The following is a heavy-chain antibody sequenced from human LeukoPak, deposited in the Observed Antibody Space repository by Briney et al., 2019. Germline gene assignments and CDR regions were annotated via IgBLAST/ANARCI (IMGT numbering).Heavy chain of an antibody. CDR2: ISYDGSNK. Sequence: GGSLRLSCAASGFTFSSYAMHWVRQAPGKGLEWVAAISYDGSNKYSADSVKGRFTISRDNSKNTLYLQMNSLRAEDTAVYYCAREDESGYSDWFDPWGQGTLVTVSS. CDR1: GFTFSSYA. D-gene: IGHD5-18*01. CDR3: AREDESGYSDWFDP. J-gene: IGHJ5*02. V-gene: IGHV3-30*04.